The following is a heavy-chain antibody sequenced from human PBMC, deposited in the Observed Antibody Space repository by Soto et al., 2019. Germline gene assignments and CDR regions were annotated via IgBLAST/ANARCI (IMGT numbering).Heavy chain of an antibody. CDR1: GGSINSGAYY. J-gene: IGHJ5*02. CDR2: ISYRGTT. CDR3: ARMSETGTRCFDP. Sequence: QVQLHESGPGLVKPSQTLSLTCTVSGGSINSGAYYWSWVRQHPGKGLEWIGAISYRGTTYYNPSLQSRITMSVDTSKTQLSLKLSSVTAADTAVYYCARMSETGTRCFDPWGPGTLVTVSS. V-gene: IGHV4-31*03. D-gene: IGHD1-1*01.